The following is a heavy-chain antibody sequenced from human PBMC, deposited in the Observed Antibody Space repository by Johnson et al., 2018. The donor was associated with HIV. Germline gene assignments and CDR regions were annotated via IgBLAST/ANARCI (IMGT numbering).Heavy chain of an antibody. CDR3: AGGLTGEQVDI. J-gene: IGHJ3*02. CDR2: FSFDGVCE. D-gene: IGHD3-16*01. V-gene: IGHV3-30*14. CDR1: GFTFSSYA. Sequence: QMQLVESGGGLVQPGGSLRLSCAASGFTFSSYAMSWVRRALGKGLDWVAIFSFDGVCEECADSVKGRFTISRDNSKNTLYLQMNSLRAEDTAVYYCAGGLTGEQVDIWGQGTMVTVSS.